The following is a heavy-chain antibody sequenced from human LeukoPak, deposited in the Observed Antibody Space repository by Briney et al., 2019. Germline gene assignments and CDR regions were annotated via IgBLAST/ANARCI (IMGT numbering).Heavy chain of an antibody. CDR1: GFTFSSYW. V-gene: IGHV3-7*01. Sequence: PGGSLRLSCAASGFTFSSYWMSWVRQAPGKGLVWVANIKQDGSEKYYVDSVKGRFTISRDNAKNSLYLQMNSLTAEDAAVYYCARSRNGFDYWGQGTLVTVSS. J-gene: IGHJ4*02. CDR3: ARSRNGFDY. D-gene: IGHD2-8*01. CDR2: IKQDGSEK.